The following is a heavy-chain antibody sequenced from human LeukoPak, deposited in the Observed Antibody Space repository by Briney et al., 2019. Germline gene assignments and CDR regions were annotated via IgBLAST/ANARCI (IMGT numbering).Heavy chain of an antibody. CDR3: ARVAYYYDSSGYYYGWFDP. CDR1: GGTFSSYA. Sequence: SVKVSCKASGGTFSSYAISWVRQAPGQGLEWMGGIIPILGTANYAQKFQGRVTITTDESTSTAYMELSSLRSEDTAVYYCARVAYYYDSSGYYYGWFDPWGQGTLVTVSS. D-gene: IGHD3-22*01. J-gene: IGHJ5*02. CDR2: IIPILGTA. V-gene: IGHV1-69*05.